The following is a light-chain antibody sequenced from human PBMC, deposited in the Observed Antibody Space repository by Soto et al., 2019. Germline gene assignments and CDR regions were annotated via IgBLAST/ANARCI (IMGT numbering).Light chain of an antibody. CDR2: EGS. CDR1: CSDVGSDSL. J-gene: IGLJ1*01. V-gene: IGLV2-23*01. CDR3: CSYAGSSTLYV. Sequence: QSALTQHASVSGSPGQLITISCTGTCSDVGSDSLVSGYQQQSGKASKIMIYEGSKRPSGVSNRFSGSKSGNTASLTISGLQAEDEADYYCCSYAGSSTLYVFGTGTKSPS.